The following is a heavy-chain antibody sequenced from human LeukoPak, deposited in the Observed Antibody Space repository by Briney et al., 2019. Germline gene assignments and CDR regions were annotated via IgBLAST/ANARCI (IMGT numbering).Heavy chain of an antibody. CDR3: ARTFGIAVAGPGDY. J-gene: IGHJ4*02. CDR1: GFTFSDYY. CDR2: ISRSSSYT. Sequence: GGSLRLSCAASGFTFSDYYMTWVRQAPGKGQEWISYISRSSSYTYYADSVKGRFTISRDNAKNSLYLQMNSLRVEDTAVYYCARTFGIAVAGPGDYWGQGTLVTVSS. D-gene: IGHD6-19*01. V-gene: IGHV3-11*06.